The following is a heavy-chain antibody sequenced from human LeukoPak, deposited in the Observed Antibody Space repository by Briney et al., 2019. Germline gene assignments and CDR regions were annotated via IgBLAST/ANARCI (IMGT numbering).Heavy chain of an antibody. CDR3: ARGRGGATTGFDH. J-gene: IGHJ4*02. V-gene: IGHV1-2*02. Sequence: ASVKVSCKASGHTFSGYYMHWVRQAPGQGLESMGWINSNSGARNYAPKFQGRVTFSRDNSISTACMELSSLRSDDTAIYYCARGRGGATTGFDHWGQGTLVTVSS. D-gene: IGHD1-26*01. CDR2: INSNSGAR. CDR1: GHTFSGYY.